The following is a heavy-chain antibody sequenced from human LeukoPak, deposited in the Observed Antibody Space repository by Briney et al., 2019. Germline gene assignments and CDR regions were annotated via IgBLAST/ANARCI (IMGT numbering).Heavy chain of an antibody. V-gene: IGHV4-61*01. J-gene: IGHJ4*02. CDR1: SGSVSSGIYY. Sequence: SETLSLTCTVSSGSVSSGIYYWSWIRQPPGKGLEWIGYIYYSGSTNYNPSLKSRVTISVDTSKNQFSLNLTSVTAADTAVYYCARSRGGWYVWGQGTLVTVSS. CDR3: ARSRGGWYV. D-gene: IGHD6-19*01. CDR2: IYYSGST.